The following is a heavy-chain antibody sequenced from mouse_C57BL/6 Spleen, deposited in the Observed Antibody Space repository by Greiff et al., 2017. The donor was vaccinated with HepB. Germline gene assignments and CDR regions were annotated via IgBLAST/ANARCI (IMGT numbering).Heavy chain of an antibody. J-gene: IGHJ2*01. CDR3: ARGGMVTTGELDY. D-gene: IGHD2-2*01. Sequence: VKLQESGPGLVQPSQSLSITCTVSGFSLTSYGVHWVRQSPGKGLEWLGVIWSGGSTDYNEAFIYRLSISKDNSKCQVFFKMSSLQADDTAIYYCARGGMVTTGELDYWGQGTTLTVSS. V-gene: IGHV2-2*01. CDR2: IWSGGST. CDR1: GFSLTSYG.